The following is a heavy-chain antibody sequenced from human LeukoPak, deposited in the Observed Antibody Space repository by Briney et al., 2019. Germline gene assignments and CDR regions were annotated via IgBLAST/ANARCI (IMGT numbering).Heavy chain of an antibody. CDR1: GGSFSGYY. CDR3: ARRRTYSSSWYRHAYYYYYMDV. D-gene: IGHD6-13*01. V-gene: IGHV4-34*01. Sequence: PSETLSLTCAVYGGSFSGYYWSWIRQPPGKGLEWIGEINHSGSTNYNPSPKSRVTISVDTSKNQFSLKLSSVTAADTAVYYCARRRTYSSSWYRHAYYYYYMDVWGKGTTVTISS. J-gene: IGHJ6*03. CDR2: INHSGST.